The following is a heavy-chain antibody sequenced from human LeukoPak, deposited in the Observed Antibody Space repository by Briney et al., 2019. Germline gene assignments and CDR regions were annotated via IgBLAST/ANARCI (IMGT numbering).Heavy chain of an antibody. CDR3: ARGSSNWYSYYFDY. Sequence: SETLSLTCTVSGGSVSGGSYYWSWIRQPPGKGLEWIGYIYYSGSTNYNPSLKSRVTISVETSKNQFSLKLSSVTAADTAVYYCARGSSNWYSYYFDYWGQGTLVTVSS. D-gene: IGHD6-13*01. CDR1: GGSVSGGSYY. V-gene: IGHV4-61*01. J-gene: IGHJ4*02. CDR2: IYYSGST.